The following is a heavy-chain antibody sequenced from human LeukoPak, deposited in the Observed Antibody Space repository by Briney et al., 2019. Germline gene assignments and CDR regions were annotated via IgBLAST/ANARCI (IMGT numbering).Heavy chain of an antibody. CDR3: ARGGSYYDILTGYYNHYYFDY. J-gene: IGHJ4*02. D-gene: IGHD3-9*01. V-gene: IGHV3-21*01. CDR2: ISSSSSYI. CDR1: GFTFSSYS. Sequence: GGSLRLSCAASGFTFSSYSMNWVRQAPGKGLEWVSSISSSSSYIYYADSVKGRFTISRDNAKNSLYLQMNSLRAEDTAVYYCARGGSYYDILTGYYNHYYFDYWGQGTLVTVSS.